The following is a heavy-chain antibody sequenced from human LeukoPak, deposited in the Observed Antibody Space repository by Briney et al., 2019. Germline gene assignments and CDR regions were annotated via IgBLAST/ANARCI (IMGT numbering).Heavy chain of an antibody. D-gene: IGHD2-15*01. V-gene: IGHV4-59*01. CDR2: IYYSGST. J-gene: IGHJ3*02. CDR3: ARLVDCRGGSCDYVFDI. CDR1: GGSISSYY. Sequence: SSETLSLTCTVSGGSISSYYWSWIRQPPGKGLEWIGYIYYSGSTKYNPSLKSRVTISVDTSKNQFSLKLNSVTAADTAVYYCARLVDCRGGSCDYVFDIWGQGTMVTVSS.